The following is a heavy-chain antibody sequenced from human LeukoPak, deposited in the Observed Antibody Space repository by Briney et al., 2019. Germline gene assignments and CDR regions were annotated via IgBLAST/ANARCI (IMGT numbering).Heavy chain of an antibody. Sequence: MSSETLSLTCTVSGGSINSYYWSWIRQPPGKGLEWIGYIYYSGGTNYNPSLRSRVTISVDTSKNQFSLKLISVTAADTAVYYCARGSRGDGAAFDIWGQGTMVTVSS. CDR1: GGSINSYY. CDR3: ARGSRGDGAAFDI. D-gene: IGHD7-27*01. J-gene: IGHJ3*02. CDR2: IYYSGGT. V-gene: IGHV4-59*01.